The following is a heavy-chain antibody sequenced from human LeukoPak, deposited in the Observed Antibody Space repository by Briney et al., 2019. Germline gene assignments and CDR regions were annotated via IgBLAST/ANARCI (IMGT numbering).Heavy chain of an antibody. CDR2: ISWDGGST. CDR3: ARWDHDAFDI. CDR1: GVTFDDYT. J-gene: IGHJ3*02. V-gene: IGHV3-43*01. D-gene: IGHD1-26*01. Sequence: GGSLRLSCAASGVTFDDYTMHWVRQAPGKGLEWVSLISWDGGSTYYADSVKGRFTISRDNSKNSLYLQMNSLRTEDTALYYCARWDHDAFDIWGQGTMVTVSS.